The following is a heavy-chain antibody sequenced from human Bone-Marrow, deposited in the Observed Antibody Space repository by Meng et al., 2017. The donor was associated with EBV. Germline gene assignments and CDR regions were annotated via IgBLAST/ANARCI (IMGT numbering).Heavy chain of an antibody. V-gene: IGHV4-4*02. D-gene: IGHD6-19*01. CDR1: GGSISSSNC. CDR3: ARNLLALAVNEAYFDF. Sequence: QVLREESGQGPVKPSGTLALACAVSGGSISSSNCCVWGRPPPGKGLGCIGEIYRSGGTNPSLQSRVTISVDKAKNPFSLKLSSVTAADTAVYYCARNLLALAVNEAYFDFWGQGSLVTVSS. CDR2: IYRSGGT. J-gene: IGHJ4*02.